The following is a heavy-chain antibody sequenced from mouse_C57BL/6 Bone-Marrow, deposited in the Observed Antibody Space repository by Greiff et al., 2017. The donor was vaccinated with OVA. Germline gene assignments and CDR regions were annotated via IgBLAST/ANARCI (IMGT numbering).Heavy chain of an antibody. D-gene: IGHD1-1*01. CDR3: ARQGTVVAHYWYFDV. J-gene: IGHJ1*03. CDR2: IDPSDSYT. Sequence: VQLQQPGAELVMPGASVKLSCKASGYTFTSYWMHWVKQRPGQGLEWIGEIDPSDSYTNYNQKFKGKSTLTVDKSSSTAYMQLSSLTSEDSAVYYCARQGTVVAHYWYFDVWGTGTTVTVSS. CDR1: GYTFTSYW. V-gene: IGHV1-69*01.